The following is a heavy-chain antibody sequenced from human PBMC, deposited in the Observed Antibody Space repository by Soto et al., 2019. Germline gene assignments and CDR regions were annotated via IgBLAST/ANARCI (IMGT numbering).Heavy chain of an antibody. V-gene: IGHV4-31*03. CDR2: IYYSGST. Sequence: QVQLQESGPGLVKPSQTLSLTCTVSGGSISSGGYYWSWIRQHPGKGLEWIGYIYYSGSTYYNPSLKSRVTISVDTSKNQFSLKLSSVTAADTAVYYCARGWCISTSCPYGMDVWGQGTTVTVSS. CDR1: GGSISSGGYY. J-gene: IGHJ6*02. D-gene: IGHD2-2*01. CDR3: ARGWCISTSCPYGMDV.